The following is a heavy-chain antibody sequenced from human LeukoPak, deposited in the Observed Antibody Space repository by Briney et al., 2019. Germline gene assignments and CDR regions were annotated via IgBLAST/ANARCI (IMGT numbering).Heavy chain of an antibody. V-gene: IGHV3-43*01. Sequence: PGGSLRLSCEASGLTFGDYTMHWVRQAPGKGLEWVSLISRSGAATKYADSVRGRFTVSRDNSKNSLYLQMNSLRAEDTAVYYCARAAPTRTLIGSGADYWGQGTLVTVSS. CDR2: ISRSGAAT. D-gene: IGHD3-22*01. J-gene: IGHJ4*02. CDR1: GLTFGDYT. CDR3: ARAAPTRTLIGSGADY.